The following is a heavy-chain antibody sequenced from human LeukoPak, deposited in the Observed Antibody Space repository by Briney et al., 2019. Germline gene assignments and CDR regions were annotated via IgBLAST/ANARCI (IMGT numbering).Heavy chain of an antibody. CDR1: GYTFTSYG. Sequence: ASVKVSCKASGYTFTSYGISWVRQAPGQGLEWMGWISAYNGNTNYAQKLQGRVTMTRNTSISTAYMELSSLRSEDTAVYYCARGRGYGPLYYFDYWGQGTLVTVSS. V-gene: IGHV1-18*01. D-gene: IGHD5-18*01. CDR2: ISAYNGNT. CDR3: ARGRGYGPLYYFDY. J-gene: IGHJ4*02.